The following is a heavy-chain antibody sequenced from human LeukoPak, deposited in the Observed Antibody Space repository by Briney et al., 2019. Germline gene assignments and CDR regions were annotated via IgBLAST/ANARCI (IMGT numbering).Heavy chain of an antibody. Sequence: GGSLRLSCAASGFTFSSYWMSWVRQAPGKGLEWVANIKQDGSEKYYVDSVKGRFTISRDNAKNSLYLQMNSLRVEDTAVYYCARLGLEVGGPNWFDPWGQGTLVAVSS. D-gene: IGHD1-1*01. CDR1: GFTFSSYW. CDR2: IKQDGSEK. CDR3: ARLGLEVGGPNWFDP. J-gene: IGHJ5*02. V-gene: IGHV3-7*01.